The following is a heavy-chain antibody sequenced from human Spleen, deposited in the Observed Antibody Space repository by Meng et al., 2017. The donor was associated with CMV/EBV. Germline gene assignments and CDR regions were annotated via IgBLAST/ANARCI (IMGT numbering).Heavy chain of an antibody. CDR3: AILTSSYYFDY. J-gene: IGHJ4*02. D-gene: IGHD2-2*01. CDR1: GFIVSSKY. Sequence: GESLKISCAASGFIVSSKYMSWVRQAPGKGLEWVSVIYNDGGTYYADSVKGRFAISSDNSKNTLYLQMSSLRAEDTAAYYCAILTSSYYFDYWGQGTLVTVSS. V-gene: IGHV3-53*01. CDR2: IYNDGGT.